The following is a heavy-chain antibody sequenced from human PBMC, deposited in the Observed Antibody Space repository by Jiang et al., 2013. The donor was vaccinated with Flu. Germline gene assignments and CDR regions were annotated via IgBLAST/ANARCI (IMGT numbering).Heavy chain of an antibody. D-gene: IGHD3-10*01. CDR1: GGSFSGYY. V-gene: IGHV4-34*01. Sequence: LLKPSETLSLTCAVYGGSFSGYYWSWIRQPPGKGLEWIGEINHSGSTNYNPSLKSRVTISVDTSKNQFSLKLSSVTAADTAVYYCARFRRGWFGELLYSWFDPWGQGTLVTVSS. CDR3: ARFRRGWFGELLYSWFDP. CDR2: INHSGST. J-gene: IGHJ5*02.